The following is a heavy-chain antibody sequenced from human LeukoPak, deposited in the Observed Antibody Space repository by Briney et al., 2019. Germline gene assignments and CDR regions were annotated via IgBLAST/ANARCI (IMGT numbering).Heavy chain of an antibody. CDR3: TRCPYSSSLYGYYYYYYMDV. D-gene: IGHD6-13*01. J-gene: IGHJ6*03. CDR2: IRSKANGGTT. CDR1: GFTFGNYA. Sequence: QAGGSLRLSCTASGFTFGNYAMSWFRQAPGKGLKWVGFIRSKANGGTTEYAASVKGRFTISRDDSKSIAYLQMNSLKTEDTAVYYCTRCPYSSSLYGYYYYYYMDVWGKGTTVTVSS. V-gene: IGHV3-49*03.